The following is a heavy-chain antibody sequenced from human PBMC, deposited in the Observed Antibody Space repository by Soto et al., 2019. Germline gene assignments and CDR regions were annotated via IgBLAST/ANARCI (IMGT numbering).Heavy chain of an antibody. CDR2: IYYSGST. Sequence: QVQLQESGPGLVKPSQTLSLTCTVSGGSISSGGYYWSWIRQHPGKGLEWIGYIYYSGSTYYNPSLRSRVTISVDTSKNQFSLKLSSVTAADTAVYYCARAVGGGDYYYYYGMDVWGQGTTVTVSS. D-gene: IGHD3-3*01. CDR1: GGSISSGGYY. CDR3: ARAVGGGDYYYYYGMDV. J-gene: IGHJ6*02. V-gene: IGHV4-31*03.